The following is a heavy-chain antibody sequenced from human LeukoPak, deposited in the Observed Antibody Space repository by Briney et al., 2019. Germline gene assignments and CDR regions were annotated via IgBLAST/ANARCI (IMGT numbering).Heavy chain of an antibody. D-gene: IGHD2-2*01. Sequence: GGSLRLSCAASGFTFSSYWMSWVRQAPGKGLEWVANMKQDGSEKYYVDSVKGRFTISRDNAMNSLNLQMDSLRAEDTAMYYCARRRCTSTSCFEDYWGQGTLVTVSS. CDR3: ARRRCTSTSCFEDY. CDR1: GFTFSSYW. J-gene: IGHJ4*02. CDR2: MKQDGSEK. V-gene: IGHV3-7*01.